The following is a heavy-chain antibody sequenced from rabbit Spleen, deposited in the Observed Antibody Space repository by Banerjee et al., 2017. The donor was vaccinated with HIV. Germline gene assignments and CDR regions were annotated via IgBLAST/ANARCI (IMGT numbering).Heavy chain of an antibody. CDR3: ARDDRTVDYTGYPYTDL. V-gene: IGHV1S40*01. D-gene: IGHD7-1*01. CDR2: IDTGSSGFA. Sequence: QSLEESGGDLVKPGASLTLTCTASGVSFSSSSYMCWVRQAPGRGLEWIACIDTGSSGFAYLATWAKGRFTISKTSSTTVTLQMTSLTAADTATYFCARDDRTVDYTGYPYTDLWGPGTLVTVS. J-gene: IGHJ6*01. CDR1: GVSFSSSSY.